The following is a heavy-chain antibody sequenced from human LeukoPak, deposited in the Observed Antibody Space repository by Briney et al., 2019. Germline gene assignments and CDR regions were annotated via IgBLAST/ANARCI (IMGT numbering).Heavy chain of an antibody. J-gene: IGHJ3*02. V-gene: IGHV4-31*03. CDR2: IYYSGST. CDR3: ARDGEGTGGIWWKGSHRAFDI. Sequence: PSETLSLTCTVSGGSISSGGYYWSWIRQHPGKGLEWIGYIYYSGSTYYNPSLKSRVTISVDTSKNQFSLKLSSVTAADTAVYYCARDGEGTGGIWWKGSHRAFDIWGQGTMVTVSS. CDR1: GGSISSGGYY. D-gene: IGHD3-16*02.